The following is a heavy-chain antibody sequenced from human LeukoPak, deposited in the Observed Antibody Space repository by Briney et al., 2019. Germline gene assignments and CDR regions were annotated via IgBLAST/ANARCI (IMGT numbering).Heavy chain of an antibody. CDR1: GFNFRDHW. V-gene: IGHV3-7*04. CDR2: IKQDGSKK. Sequence: QPGGSLRLSCAVSGFNFRDHWMTWVRQAPGKGLEWVANIKQDGSKKSYVDSVKGRFTISRDNAKNSLYLQMNSLRAEDTAIYYCTRVGYIDEGIDYWGQGTLVTVSS. CDR3: TRVGYIDEGIDY. J-gene: IGHJ4*02. D-gene: IGHD5-24*01.